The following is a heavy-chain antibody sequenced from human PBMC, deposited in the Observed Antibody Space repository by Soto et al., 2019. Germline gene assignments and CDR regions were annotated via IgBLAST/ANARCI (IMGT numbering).Heavy chain of an antibody. D-gene: IGHD1-1*01. V-gene: IGHV5-10-1*01. CDR3: ARSRTLSGGYYYALDV. J-gene: IGHJ6*02. CDR1: VYIFATSW. CDR2: IVPGVSYT. Sequence: ESLKISCNATVYIFATSWITWVRQMTGKGLEWMGRIVPGVSYTSYTPSFQAHVTISADKSMNTAYLQWRSLKASDTAIYYCARSRTLSGGYYYALDVWGQGTTVTVSS.